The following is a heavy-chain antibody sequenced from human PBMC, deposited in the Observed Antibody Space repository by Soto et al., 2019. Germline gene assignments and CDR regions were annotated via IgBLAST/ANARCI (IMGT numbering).Heavy chain of an antibody. CDR3: ASVGGDSSGYWDYYFDY. Sequence: SETLSLTCTVSGGSISSGGYYWSWIRQHPGKGLEWIGYIYYSGSTYYNPSLKSRVTISVDTSKNQFSLKLSSVTAADTAVYYCASVGGDSSGYWDYYFDYWGQGTLVTVSS. CDR1: GGSISSGGYY. V-gene: IGHV4-31*03. D-gene: IGHD3-22*01. J-gene: IGHJ4*02. CDR2: IYYSGST.